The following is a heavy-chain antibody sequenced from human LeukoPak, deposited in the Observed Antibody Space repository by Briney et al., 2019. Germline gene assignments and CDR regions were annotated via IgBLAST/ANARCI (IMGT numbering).Heavy chain of an antibody. CDR2: IYYSGST. CDR3: AREGRRSGSYPDY. CDR1: GGSISNYY. V-gene: IGHV4-59*01. Sequence: SETLSLTCTVSGGSISNYYWYWIRQPPGKGLEWIGYIYYSGSTNYNPSLKSRVTISVDTSKNQFSLKLSSVTAADTAVYYCAREGRRSGSYPDYWGQGTLVTVSS. J-gene: IGHJ4*02. D-gene: IGHD1-26*01.